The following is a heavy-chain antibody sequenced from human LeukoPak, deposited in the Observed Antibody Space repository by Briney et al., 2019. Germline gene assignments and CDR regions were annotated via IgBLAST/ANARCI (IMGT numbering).Heavy chain of an antibody. Sequence: GGSLRLSCAASGFTFSSYTMNWVRQAPGKGLEWVSYISRSGSTIYYADSVKGRFTISRDNSKNTLHLQMNSLRAEDTAVYYCAKDLHLGYCGGGSCYGFDYWGQGTLVTVSS. V-gene: IGHV3-48*01. J-gene: IGHJ4*02. CDR2: ISRSGSTI. D-gene: IGHD2-15*01. CDR1: GFTFSSYT. CDR3: AKDLHLGYCGGGSCYGFDY.